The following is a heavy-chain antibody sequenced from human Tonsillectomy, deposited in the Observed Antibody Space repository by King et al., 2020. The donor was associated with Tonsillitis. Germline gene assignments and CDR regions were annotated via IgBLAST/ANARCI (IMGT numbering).Heavy chain of an antibody. D-gene: IGHD4-11*01. CDR1: GFTFSSYV. J-gene: IGHJ6*02. V-gene: IGHV3-30*04. CDR2: ISDDGSNK. CDR3: ARGAPYITVTSDYYYYGMDV. Sequence: VQLVESGGGVVQPGRSLRLSCAASGFTFSSYVMHWVRQAPGKGLEWVALISDDGSNKYYADSVKGRFTISRDNSKNTLYLQMNSLRAEDTAVYYCARGAPYITVTSDYYYYGMDVWGQGTTVTVSS.